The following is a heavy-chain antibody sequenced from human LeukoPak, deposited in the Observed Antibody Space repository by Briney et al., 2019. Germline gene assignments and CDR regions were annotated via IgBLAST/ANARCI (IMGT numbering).Heavy chain of an antibody. CDR2: ISTSSSYI. CDR3: ARGADGVSSNSRGWFDP. J-gene: IGHJ5*02. CDR1: GFTFNRYN. D-gene: IGHD2-15*01. V-gene: IGHV3-21*01. Sequence: GGSLRLSCASSGFTFNRYNMIWVRGAPGKVLEWVSSISTSSSYIYYADSVRGRFTISRDNAKNSLYLQMNSLRAEDTAVYYCARGADGVSSNSRGWFDPWGQGTPVTVSS.